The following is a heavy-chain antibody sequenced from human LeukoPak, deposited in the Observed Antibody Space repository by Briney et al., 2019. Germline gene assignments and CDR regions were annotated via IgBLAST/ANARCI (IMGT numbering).Heavy chain of an antibody. D-gene: IGHD3-10*01. V-gene: IGHV4-59*12. Sequence: SETLSLTCTVSGGSISSYYWSWIRQPPGKGLEWIGYIDYSGWTNYNPSLKSRVTISVDTSKNQFSLKLSSVTAADTAVYHCARRAYYYGSGSYRRYFDYWGQGTLVTVSS. CDR3: ARRAYYYGSGSYRRYFDY. J-gene: IGHJ4*02. CDR1: GGSISSYY. CDR2: IDYSGWT.